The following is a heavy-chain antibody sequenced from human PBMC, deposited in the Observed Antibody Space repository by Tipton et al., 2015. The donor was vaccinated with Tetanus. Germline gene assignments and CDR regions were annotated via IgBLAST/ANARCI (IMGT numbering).Heavy chain of an antibody. J-gene: IGHJ4*02. Sequence: GASISSYYWNWIRQVPGKGLEWIGYTHHSGNTNYNPSLSGRVTTSVDTSKNQFSLNLASVTAADTAVYFCARANFDFSKKGPFDSWGQGIPVIVSA. D-gene: IGHD3-3*01. CDR3: ARANFDFSKKGPFDS. CDR2: THHSGNT. V-gene: IGHV4-59*01. CDR1: GASISSYY.